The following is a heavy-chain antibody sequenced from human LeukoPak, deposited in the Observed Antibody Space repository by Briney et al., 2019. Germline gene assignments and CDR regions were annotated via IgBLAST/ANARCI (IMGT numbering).Heavy chain of an antibody. CDR2: IVPSDSYT. CDR1: GYSFTSYW. D-gene: IGHD1-26*01. J-gene: IGHJ4*02. V-gene: IGHV5-10-1*01. Sequence: GESLKISCKGSGYSFTSYWISWMRQMPGKGLEWMGRIVPSDSYTNYRPSFQGQVTISVDKSNSTAYLQWSSLKASDTAMYYCATRSPHSGSFDYWGQGTLVTVSS. CDR3: ATRSPHSGSFDY.